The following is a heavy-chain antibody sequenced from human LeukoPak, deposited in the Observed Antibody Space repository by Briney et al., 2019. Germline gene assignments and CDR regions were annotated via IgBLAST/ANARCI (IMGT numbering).Heavy chain of an antibody. CDR1: GGSISSSSYY. D-gene: IGHD2-15*01. J-gene: IGHJ6*02. CDR3: ASRLGSHYYYYGMDV. CDR2: IYYSGST. Sequence: QVQLQESGPGLVKPSETLSLTCTVSGGSISSSSYYWGWIRQPPGKGLEWIGSIYYSGSTYYNPSLKSRVTISVDTSKNQFSLKLSSVTAADTAVYYCASRLGSHYYYYGMDVWGQGTTVTVSS. V-gene: IGHV4-39*01.